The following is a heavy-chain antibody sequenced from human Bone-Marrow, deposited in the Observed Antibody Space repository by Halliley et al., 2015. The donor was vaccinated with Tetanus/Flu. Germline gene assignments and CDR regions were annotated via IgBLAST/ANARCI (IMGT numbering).Heavy chain of an antibody. D-gene: IGHD3-16*01. CDR2: AYYRGSN. V-gene: IGHV4-4*02. J-gene: IGHJ5*02. Sequence: TLSLTCAVSGGSIGITYWWSWVRQPPGKGLEWIGEAYYRGSNNYNPSLKSRVAISEDKSKNEFSLRLTSRTAADTAVYYCAASPRSDWARGGSLFDPWGQGILVIVSS. CDR1: GGSIGITYW. CDR3: AASPRSDWARGGSLFDP.